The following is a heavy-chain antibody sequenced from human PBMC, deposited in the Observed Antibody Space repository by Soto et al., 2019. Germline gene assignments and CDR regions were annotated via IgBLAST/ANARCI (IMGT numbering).Heavy chain of an antibody. CDR2: ISGSGGGT. V-gene: IGHV3-23*01. Sequence: RLSCAASGFTFSTYAMSWVRQAPGKGLEWVSLISGSGGGTYYAGSVKGRFTTSRDNSKNTLYLQMNSLRAEDTAVYSCAKSRGTRTYFNRSGAIDFWGQGSMVTV. CDR1: GFTFSTYA. J-gene: IGHJ3*01. CDR3: AKSRGTRTYFNRSGAIDF. D-gene: IGHD3-10*01.